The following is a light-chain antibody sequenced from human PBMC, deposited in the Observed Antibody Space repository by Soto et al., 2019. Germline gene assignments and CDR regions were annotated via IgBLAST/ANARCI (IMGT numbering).Light chain of an antibody. CDR1: SSDVGYYNY. CDR3: SSYTTSSTQV. CDR2: EVS. Sequence: ALTQPASVSGSPGQSITISCTGTSSDVGYYNYVSWYQHHPGKVPKLMIYEVSNRPSGVSNRFSGSKSGNTASLTISGLQAEDEADYYCSSYTTSSTQVFGGGTKVTVL. J-gene: IGLJ3*02. V-gene: IGLV2-14*01.